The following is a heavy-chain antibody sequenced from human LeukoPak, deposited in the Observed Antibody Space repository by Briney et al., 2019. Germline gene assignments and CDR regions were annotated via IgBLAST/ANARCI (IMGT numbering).Heavy chain of an antibody. V-gene: IGHV4-38-2*02. CDR2: IYHSGST. J-gene: IGHJ4*02. D-gene: IGHD6-19*01. Sequence: SETLSLTCTVSGYSISSGYYWGWIRQPPGKGLEWIGSIYHSGSTYYNPSLKSRVTISVDTSKNQFSLKLSPVTAADTAVYYCARDIAVANRFEFDYWGQGTLVTVSS. CDR3: ARDIAVANRFEFDY. CDR1: GYSISSGYY.